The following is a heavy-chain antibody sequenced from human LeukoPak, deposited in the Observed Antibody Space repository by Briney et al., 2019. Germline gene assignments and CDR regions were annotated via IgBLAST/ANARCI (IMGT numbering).Heavy chain of an antibody. CDR1: GGTFSSYV. V-gene: IGHV1-69*13. Sequence: SVKVSCKASGGTFSSYVISWVRQAPGQGLEWMGRIIPISGTANNAQKFQGRVTITADESTSTVYMELSSLRSEDTAVYYCANKLQFLLAFDIWGRGTTVTVSS. CDR3: ANKLQFLLAFDI. D-gene: IGHD3-3*01. CDR2: IIPISGTA. J-gene: IGHJ3*02.